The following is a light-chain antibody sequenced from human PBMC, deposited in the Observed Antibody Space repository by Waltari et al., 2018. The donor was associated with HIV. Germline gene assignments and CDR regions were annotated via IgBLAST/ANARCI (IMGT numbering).Light chain of an antibody. CDR1: QDIGNS. V-gene: IGKV3-11*01. Sequence: IVLTQSPATLSLSPGQRAALSCRASQDIGNSLAWYQQKPGQPPRLLIYDVSSRATGVPAWFSVSGSGTDFSLTITNFDPEDSAVYWCQQLGGWPYTFGQGTKLEIK. CDR3: QQLGGWPYT. J-gene: IGKJ2*01. CDR2: DVS.